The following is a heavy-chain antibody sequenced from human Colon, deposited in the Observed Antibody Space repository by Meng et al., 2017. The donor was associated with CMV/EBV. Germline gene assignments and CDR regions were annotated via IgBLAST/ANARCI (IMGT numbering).Heavy chain of an antibody. J-gene: IGHJ4*02. V-gene: IGHV4-39*01. CDR2: AYYGVST. D-gene: IGHD3-10*01. Sequence: GSLRLSCAVSGGSISSGRFYWGWIRQPPGKGLEWLGNAYYGVSTYYNPSLKSRVTISLDTSKNQFSLKLDSVTAADTAVYYCVRRVSGSSFRDYWGQGTLVTVSS. CDR3: VRRVSGSSFRDY. CDR1: GGSISSGRFY.